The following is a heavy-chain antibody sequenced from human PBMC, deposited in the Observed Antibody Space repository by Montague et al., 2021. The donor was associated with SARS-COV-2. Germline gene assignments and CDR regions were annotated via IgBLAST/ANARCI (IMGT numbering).Heavy chain of an antibody. CDR1: GESFSGFY. J-gene: IGHJ3*01. CDR3: ARGLGRIEDV. V-gene: IGHV4-59*01. CDR2: IYYSGST. Sequence: SETLSLTCAVYGESFSGFYWTWIRQPPGKGLEWIGYIYYSGSTNYNPSLKSRVTISVDTSKNQFSLKLSSVTAADTAVYYCARGLGRIEDVWGQGTMVTVSS. D-gene: IGHD1-26*01.